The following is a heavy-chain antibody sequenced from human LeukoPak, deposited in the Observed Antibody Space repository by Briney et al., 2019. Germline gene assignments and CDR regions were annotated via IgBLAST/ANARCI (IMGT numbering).Heavy chain of an antibody. CDR3: AKVVGDYSTCDY. Sequence: PGGSLRLSCAASGFTFSSYAMSWVRQAPGKGLEWVSGISASGGSTYYTDSVKGRFTISRDNSKNTLYLQMNSLRAEDTAVYYCAKVVGDYSTCDYWGQGTLVTVSS. J-gene: IGHJ4*02. D-gene: IGHD4-11*01. CDR1: GFTFSSYA. V-gene: IGHV3-23*01. CDR2: ISASGGST.